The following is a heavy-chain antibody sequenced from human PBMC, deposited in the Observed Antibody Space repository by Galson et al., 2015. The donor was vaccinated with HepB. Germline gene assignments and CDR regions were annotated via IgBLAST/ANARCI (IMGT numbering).Heavy chain of an antibody. Sequence: SLRLSCAASGFMFSNYEMSWVRQAPGKGLEWVSSISRSSSYIFYADSMKSRLTITKDTSKNQVVLTMTNMDPVDTATYYCAHVYFYGSETFDYWGQGSLVTVSS. D-gene: IGHD3-10*01. CDR1: GFMFSNYE. J-gene: IGHJ4*02. CDR2: ISRSSSYI. CDR3: AHVYFYGSETFDY. V-gene: IGHV3-21*03.